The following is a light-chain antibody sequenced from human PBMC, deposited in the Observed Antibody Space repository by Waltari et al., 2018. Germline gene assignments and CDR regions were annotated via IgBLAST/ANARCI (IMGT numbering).Light chain of an antibody. J-gene: IGKJ5*01. CDR3: QQYNNWPLT. CDR2: GAS. CDR1: QSVNTF. V-gene: IGKV3-15*01. Sequence: ERVMTQSPATLSLSPGERATLSCRASQSVNTFLAWYQQKPGQAPRLLIYGASSRVTGLPDRFSGSGSGTEFTLTISSLQSEDSAVYYCQQYNNWPLTFGQGTRLEIK.